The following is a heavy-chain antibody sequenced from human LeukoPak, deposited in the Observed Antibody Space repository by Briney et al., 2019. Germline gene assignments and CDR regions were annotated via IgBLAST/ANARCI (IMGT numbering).Heavy chain of an antibody. CDR1: GFTVSSNY. CDR2: IYSGGDT. Sequence: GGSLRLSCAASGFTVSSNYMSWVRQAPGKGLEWVSVIYSGGDTYYADSVKGRFTISRDNSKNTLYLQMNTLRAEDTAVYYCARGSGYSGYDPFDYWGQGTLVTVSS. D-gene: IGHD5-12*01. V-gene: IGHV3-53*01. CDR3: ARGSGYSGYDPFDY. J-gene: IGHJ4*02.